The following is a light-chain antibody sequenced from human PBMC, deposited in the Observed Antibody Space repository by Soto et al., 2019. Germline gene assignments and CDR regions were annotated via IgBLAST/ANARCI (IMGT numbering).Light chain of an antibody. V-gene: IGKV1-39*01. CDR2: AAS. J-gene: IGKJ4*01. Sequence: DIPMTQSPSSLSASVGDRVTITCRASQSISSYLNWYQQKPGKAPKLLIYAASSLQSGVPSRFSGSGSGTDFTPTISSLQPEDFATYYCQQSYSTPDTFGGGTKVEIK. CDR3: QQSYSTPDT. CDR1: QSISSY.